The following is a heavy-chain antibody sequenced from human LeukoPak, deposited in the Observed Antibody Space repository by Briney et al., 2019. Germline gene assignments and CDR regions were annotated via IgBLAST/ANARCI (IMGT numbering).Heavy chain of an antibody. V-gene: IGHV3-7*01. CDR1: GFTFSNYW. D-gene: IGHD6-19*01. CDR3: ARDPGRSGWDY. CDR2: IKQGGSEK. Sequence: GGSLRLSCAASGFTFSNYWMSWVRQAQGKGLEWVANIKQGGSEKHYVDSVKGRFTISRDNAKDSLFLQMNSLRAEDTAVYYCARDPGRSGWDYWGQGALVTVSS. J-gene: IGHJ4*02.